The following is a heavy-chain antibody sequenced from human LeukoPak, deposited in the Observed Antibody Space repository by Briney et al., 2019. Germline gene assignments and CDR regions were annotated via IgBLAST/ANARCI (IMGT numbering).Heavy chain of an antibody. CDR2: MNPNSGNT. J-gene: IGHJ4*02. CDR1: GYTFTSYY. Sequence: ASVKVPCKHSGYTFTSYYINWLRQATGHGLEWIGWMNPNSGNTGYAQNFQSRVPMTRNTSISTAYMELSSLRSEDTAVYYCATHGYSGYSPFDYWGQGTLVTVSS. V-gene: IGHV1-8*01. D-gene: IGHD5-12*01. CDR3: ATHGYSGYSPFDY.